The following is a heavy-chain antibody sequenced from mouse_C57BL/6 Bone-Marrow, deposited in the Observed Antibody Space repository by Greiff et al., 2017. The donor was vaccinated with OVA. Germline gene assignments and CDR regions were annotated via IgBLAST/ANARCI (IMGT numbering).Heavy chain of an antibody. V-gene: IGHV5-4*01. CDR2: ISDGGSYT. D-gene: IGHD2-1*01. J-gene: IGHJ2*01. Sequence: EVQLQESGGGLVKPGGSLKLSCAASGFTFSSYAMSWVRQTPEKRLEWVATISDGGSYTYYPDNVKGRFTISRDNAKNNLYLQMSHLKSEDTAMYYCARDRGVYYGNYVDYWGQGTTLTVSS. CDR3: ARDRGVYYGNYVDY. CDR1: GFTFSSYA.